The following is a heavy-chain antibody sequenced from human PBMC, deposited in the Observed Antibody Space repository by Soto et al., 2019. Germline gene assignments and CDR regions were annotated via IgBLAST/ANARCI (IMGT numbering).Heavy chain of an antibody. D-gene: IGHD5-12*01. CDR1: GFTFNNYG. CDR2: ISYDGSDK. CDR3: AKDLYSGYDFFFAY. J-gene: IGHJ4*02. Sequence: PGGSLRLSCAASGFTFNNYGMHWVRQAPGKGLEWVAIISYDGSDKSYADSVKGRFTISRDNSKNTLYLQMNSLRPEDTAVYYSAKDLYSGYDFFFAYWGQGTLVTVSS. V-gene: IGHV3-30*18.